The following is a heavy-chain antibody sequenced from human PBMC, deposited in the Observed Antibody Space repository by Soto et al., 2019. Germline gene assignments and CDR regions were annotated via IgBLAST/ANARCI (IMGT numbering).Heavy chain of an antibody. CDR3: ARGRRPDPPSGWSWWLIDP. CDR2: IYPGDSDT. J-gene: IGHJ5*02. CDR1: GYSFTSYW. Sequence: GESLKISCKGSGYSFTSYWIGWVRQMPGKGLEWMGIIYPGDSDTRYSPSFQGQVTISADKSISTAYLQWSSLKASDTAMYYCARGRRPDPPSGWSWWLIDPWGQGTLVTVSS. V-gene: IGHV5-51*01. D-gene: IGHD6-19*01.